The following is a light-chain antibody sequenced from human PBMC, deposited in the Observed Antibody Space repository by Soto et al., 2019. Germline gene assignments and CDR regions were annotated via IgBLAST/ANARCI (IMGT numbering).Light chain of an antibody. Sequence: MLTTQSPGTLSVSPGERATLSCTPSQTVGRDYLAWYQHNPGQAPRLLIYGISNRATGIPDRFSGSGSGTEFTLTISSVQTEDVAIYYCKPYTNWNITVGKGQRLEIK. CDR3: KPYTNWNIT. V-gene: IGKV3D-15*01. CDR2: GIS. J-gene: IGKJ5*01. CDR1: QTVGRDY.